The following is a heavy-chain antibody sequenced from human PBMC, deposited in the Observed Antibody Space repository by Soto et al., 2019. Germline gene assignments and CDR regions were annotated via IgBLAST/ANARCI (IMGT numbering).Heavy chain of an antibody. CDR1: GFTASDHY. Sequence: GSLRLSCTTSGFTASDHYMDWVRQGPGKGLEWVAVISYDGSNKYYADSVKGRFTISRDNSKNTLYLQMNSLRAEDTAVYYCARDLIRTEYYFDYWGQGTLVTVSS. D-gene: IGHD2-8*01. CDR2: ISYDGSNK. J-gene: IGHJ4*02. V-gene: IGHV3-30*19. CDR3: ARDLIRTEYYFDY.